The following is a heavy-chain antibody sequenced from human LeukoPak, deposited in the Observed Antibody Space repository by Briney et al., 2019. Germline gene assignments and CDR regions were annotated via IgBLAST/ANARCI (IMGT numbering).Heavy chain of an antibody. CDR3: ARGVGYCSSTSCSSVFDS. D-gene: IGHD2-2*01. Sequence: PSETLSLTCTVSRSFISSYYWSWIRQLPGKGLEWIGYMSFSGSTNYNPSLKSRVTMSVDTSKNQLSLKLSSVTTADTAVFYCARGVGYCSSTSCSSVFDSWGQGTLVTVSS. J-gene: IGHJ4*02. V-gene: IGHV4-59*01. CDR2: MSFSGST. CDR1: RSFISSYY.